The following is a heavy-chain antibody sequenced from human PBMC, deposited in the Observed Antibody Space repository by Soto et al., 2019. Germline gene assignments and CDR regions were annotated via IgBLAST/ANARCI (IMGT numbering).Heavy chain of an antibody. J-gene: IGHJ4*02. V-gene: IGHV3-43*01. CDR2: ISWDGGST. Sequence: EVQLVESGGVVVQPGGSLRLSCAASGFTFDDYTMHWVRQAPGKGLEWFSLISWDGGSTYYADSVKGRFTISRDNSKNSLYLQMNSLRTEDTALYYCAKDSSSSWSFDYWGQGTLVTVSS. D-gene: IGHD6-13*01. CDR3: AKDSSSSWSFDY. CDR1: GFTFDDYT.